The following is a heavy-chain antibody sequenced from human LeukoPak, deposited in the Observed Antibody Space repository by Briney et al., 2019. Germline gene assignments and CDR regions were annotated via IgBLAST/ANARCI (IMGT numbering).Heavy chain of an antibody. V-gene: IGHV4-30-4*01. CDR1: GASISSSNW. D-gene: IGHD3-3*01. Sequence: SETLSLTCAVSGASISSSNWWNWVRQPPGKGLEWIGYIYYSGSTYYNPSLKSRVTISVDTSKNQFSLKLSSVTAADTAVYYCARGRSYDFWSGYYTVRYFDYWGQGTLVTVSS. CDR2: IYYSGST. J-gene: IGHJ4*02. CDR3: ARGRSYDFWSGYYTVRYFDY.